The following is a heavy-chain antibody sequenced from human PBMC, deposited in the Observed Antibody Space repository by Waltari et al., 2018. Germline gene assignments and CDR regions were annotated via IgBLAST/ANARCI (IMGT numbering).Heavy chain of an antibody. D-gene: IGHD6-13*01. CDR1: GYTFPNSY. V-gene: IGHV1-46*01. CDR2: IDPDGGGT. Sequence: QVQLVQSGAEVERPGASVRISCKASGYTFPNSYVHWLRQAPGRGFEWLGIIDPDGGGTTYAPKFRDRLSLTRDTSTSVLYMALDNLNSDDSAIYFCARGRGTLGQLLVTYWGQGTQVLVSS. CDR3: ARGRGTLGQLLVTY. J-gene: IGHJ4*02.